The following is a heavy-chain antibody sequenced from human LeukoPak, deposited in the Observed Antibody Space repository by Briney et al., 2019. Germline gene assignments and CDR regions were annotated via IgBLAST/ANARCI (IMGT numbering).Heavy chain of an antibody. CDR3: ARSGFLEWLLYAYYYYGMDV. J-gene: IGHJ6*02. Sequence: PGGSLRLSCAASGFTFSSYWMSWVRQAPGKGLEWVANIKQDGSEKYYVDSVKGRFTISRDNAKNALYLQMNRLRAEDTAVYYCARSGFLEWLLYAYYYYGMDVWGQGTTVTVSS. CDR2: IKQDGSEK. CDR1: GFTFSSYW. V-gene: IGHV3-7*01. D-gene: IGHD3-3*01.